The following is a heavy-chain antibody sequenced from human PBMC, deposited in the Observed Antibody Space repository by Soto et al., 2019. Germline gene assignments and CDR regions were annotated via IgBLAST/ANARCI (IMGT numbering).Heavy chain of an antibody. CDR3: ARDRGYPDSFDI. D-gene: IGHD3-10*01. J-gene: IGHJ3*02. CDR1: GFNFGPFW. Sequence: GGSLRLSCAASGFNFGPFWMHWVRQVPGKGLVWVSHINSDGSTIVYADSVRGRFTISRDNAKSTLFLQMNSLRVEDTAVYYCARDRGYPDSFDIWGQGTMVTVAS. V-gene: IGHV3-74*01. CDR2: INSDGSTI.